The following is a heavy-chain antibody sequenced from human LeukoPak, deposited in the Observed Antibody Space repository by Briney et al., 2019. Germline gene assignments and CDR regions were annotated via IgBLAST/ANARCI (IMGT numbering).Heavy chain of an antibody. CDR3: ARGCSSTSCYTVFDY. Sequence: GGSLRLSCAASGFTSSSYSMNWVRQAPGKGLEWVSAISGSGSSTYYADSVKGRFTISRDNSKNTLYLQMNSLRAGDTAVYYCARGCSSTSCYTVFDYWGQGTLVTVSS. V-gene: IGHV3-23*01. CDR1: GFTSSSYS. J-gene: IGHJ4*02. D-gene: IGHD2-2*02. CDR2: ISGSGSST.